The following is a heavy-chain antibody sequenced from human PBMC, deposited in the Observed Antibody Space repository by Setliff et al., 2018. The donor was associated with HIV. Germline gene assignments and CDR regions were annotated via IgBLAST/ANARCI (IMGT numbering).Heavy chain of an antibody. CDR2: ISYDGSNK. Sequence: GGSLRLSCAASGFTFSSYAMHWVRQAPGKGLEWVAAISYDGSNKYYADSVKGRFTISRDNAKNSLYLQMNSLRAEDTAVYYCARASYYYDSSGWVDYWGQGTLVTVSS. J-gene: IGHJ4*02. CDR1: GFTFSSYA. V-gene: IGHV3-30*04. CDR3: ARASYYYDSSGWVDY. D-gene: IGHD3-22*01.